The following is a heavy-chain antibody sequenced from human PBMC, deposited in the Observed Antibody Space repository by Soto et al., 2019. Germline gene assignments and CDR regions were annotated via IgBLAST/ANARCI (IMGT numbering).Heavy chain of an antibody. Sequence: EVQLVESGGGLVQPGGSLRLSCAASGFTVSSNYMSWVRQAPGKGLEWVSVIYSGGSTYYADSVKGRFTISRDNSKNRLDLQMNSLGAEETALYYCARGDNPDYHYYYMDVWGKGTTVTVSS. V-gene: IGHV3-66*01. CDR3: ARGDNPDYHYYYMDV. CDR2: IYSGGST. D-gene: IGHD1-20*01. CDR1: GFTVSSNY. J-gene: IGHJ6*03.